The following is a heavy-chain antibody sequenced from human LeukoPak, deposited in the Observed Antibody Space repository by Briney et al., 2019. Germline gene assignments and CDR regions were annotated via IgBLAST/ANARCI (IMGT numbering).Heavy chain of an antibody. Sequence: PGGSLRLSCAASGFTFSSYGMSWVRQAPGKGLEWVSAISGSGGSTYYADSVKGRFTISRDNSKNTLYLQMNSLRAEDTAVYYCAKDGGSSWLFDYWGQGTLVTVSS. CDR1: GFTFSSYG. CDR2: ISGSGGST. D-gene: IGHD6-13*01. V-gene: IGHV3-23*01. CDR3: AKDGGSSWLFDY. J-gene: IGHJ4*02.